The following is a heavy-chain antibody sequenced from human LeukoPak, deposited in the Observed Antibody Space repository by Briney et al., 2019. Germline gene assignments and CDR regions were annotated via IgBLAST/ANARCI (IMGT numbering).Heavy chain of an antibody. D-gene: IGHD6-19*01. Sequence: AGGSLRLSCVAAGISVSSNHITWVRQAPGKGLEWISLISTDDETRYADSVEGRFIVSRDTSKNTVYLQMNSLRAEDTAVYYCARDPDSSGWYHFDHWGQGSLVTVSS. V-gene: IGHV3-66*01. CDR3: ARDPDSSGWYHFDH. CDR1: GISVSSNH. CDR2: ISTDDET. J-gene: IGHJ4*02.